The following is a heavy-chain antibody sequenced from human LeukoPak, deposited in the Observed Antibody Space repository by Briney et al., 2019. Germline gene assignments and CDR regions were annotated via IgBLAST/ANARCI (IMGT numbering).Heavy chain of an antibody. CDR3: ARAPNRILEPGKWFDP. Sequence: SETLSLTCTVSGGSISSYYWSWIRQPAGKGLEWIGRIYTSGSTNYNPSLKSRVTMSVDTSKNQFSLKLSSVTAADTAVYYCARAPNRILEPGKWFDPWGQGTLVTVSS. D-gene: IGHD3-3*01. CDR2: IYTSGST. J-gene: IGHJ5*02. CDR1: GGSISSYY. V-gene: IGHV4-4*07.